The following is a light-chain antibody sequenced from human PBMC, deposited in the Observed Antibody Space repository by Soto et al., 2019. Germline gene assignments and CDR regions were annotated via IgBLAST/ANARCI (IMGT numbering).Light chain of an antibody. J-gene: IGLJ1*01. CDR2: DVI. V-gene: IGLV2-11*01. CDR3: CSYAGSYTHV. CDR1: SSDVGAYIY. Sequence: QSALTQXRSVSGSPGQSVTFSCTGTSSDVGAYIYVSWYQQHPGKAPKLIIYDVIKRPSGVPDRFSGSKSGNTASLTISGLQAEDEADYYCCSYAGSYTHVFGTGTKVTVL.